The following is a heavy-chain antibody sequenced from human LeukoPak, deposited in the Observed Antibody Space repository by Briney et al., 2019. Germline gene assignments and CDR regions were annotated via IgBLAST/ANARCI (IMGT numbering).Heavy chain of an antibody. J-gene: IGHJ3*02. V-gene: IGHV3-72*01. D-gene: IGHD2-21*02. CDR1: GFTFSDHY. CDR2: TRNKANSYTT. CDR3: ARVAYCGGDCYPFGAFDI. Sequence: GGPLRLSCAASGFTFSDHYMDWVRQAPGKGLEWVGRTRNKANSYTTEYAASVKGRFTISRDDSKNSLYLQMNSLKTEDTAVYYCARVAYCGGDCYPFGAFDIWGQGTMVTVSS.